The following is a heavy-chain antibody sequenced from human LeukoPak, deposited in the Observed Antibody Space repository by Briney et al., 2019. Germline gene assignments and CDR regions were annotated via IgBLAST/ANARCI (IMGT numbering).Heavy chain of an antibody. CDR2: INPNSGGT. V-gene: IGHV1-2*02. Sequence: ASVTVSCKASGYTFTGYYMHWVRQAPGQGLEWMGWINPNSGGTNYAQKFQGRVTMTRDTSISTAYMELSRLRSDDTAVYYCARDGYVVVVPDNDPYYYMDVWGKGTTVTVSS. J-gene: IGHJ6*03. CDR3: ARDGYVVVVPDNDPYYYMDV. D-gene: IGHD2-2*01. CDR1: GYTFTGYY.